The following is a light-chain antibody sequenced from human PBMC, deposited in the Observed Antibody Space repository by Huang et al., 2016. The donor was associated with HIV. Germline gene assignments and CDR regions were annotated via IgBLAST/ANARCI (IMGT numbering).Light chain of an antibody. CDR1: QSLLHRDGNTY. Sequence: DVVMTQSPLSLPVTLGQPASISCRSSQSLLHRDGNTYLIWLQQRPGHSPRRLIYKVSNRDSGVPDRFSGSGSGSDFTLRISRVEPEDVGVYYCMQGTHWPLTFGGGTKVEIK. J-gene: IGKJ4*01. CDR3: MQGTHWPLT. V-gene: IGKV2-30*02. CDR2: KVS.